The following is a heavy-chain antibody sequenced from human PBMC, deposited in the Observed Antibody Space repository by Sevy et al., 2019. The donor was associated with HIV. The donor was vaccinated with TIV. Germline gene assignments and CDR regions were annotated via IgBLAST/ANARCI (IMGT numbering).Heavy chain of an antibody. D-gene: IGHD3-22*01. CDR2: ISFSSSYI. CDR3: AREVSSPGYYDSSGYGDEAFDI. V-gene: IGHV3-21*01. Sequence: GGYLRLSCAASGFTFDTYTMNWVRQAPGKGLEWVSSISFSSSYIYYADSVKGRFTISRDNAKSSLYLQMNSLRADDTAVYYCAREVSSPGYYDSSGYGDEAFDIWGQGTMVTVSS. CDR1: GFTFDTYT. J-gene: IGHJ3*02.